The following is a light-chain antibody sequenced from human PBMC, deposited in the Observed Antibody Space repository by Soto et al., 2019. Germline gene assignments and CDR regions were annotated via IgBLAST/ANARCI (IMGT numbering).Light chain of an antibody. J-gene: IGKJ4*01. V-gene: IGKV3-15*01. CDR1: QSVSSK. CDR2: GAS. Sequence: EIVMTQSPATQSVSPGERATLSCRASQSVSSKLAWYQQKPGQAPRLLIYGASTRATGIPARFSGSGSGTEFTLTISSLQSEDFAVYYCQQYNNGLTFGGGTKVEIK. CDR3: QQYNNGLT.